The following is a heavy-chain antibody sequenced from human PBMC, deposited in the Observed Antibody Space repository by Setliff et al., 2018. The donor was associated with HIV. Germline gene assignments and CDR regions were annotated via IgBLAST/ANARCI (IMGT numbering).Heavy chain of an antibody. V-gene: IGHV3-7*03. CDR2: IKPDGTER. CDR3: ARVLLITNAVYGVVSNQFDP. D-gene: IGHD3-3*01. J-gene: IGHJ5*02. Sequence: GGSLRLSCVASGFTFTNYWVAWVRQTPGKGLEWVANIKPDGTERHYVASVKGRFTISRDNAKNSLYLQMNSLRAEDTAVYYCARVLLITNAVYGVVSNQFDPWGQGALVTVSS. CDR1: GFTFTNYW.